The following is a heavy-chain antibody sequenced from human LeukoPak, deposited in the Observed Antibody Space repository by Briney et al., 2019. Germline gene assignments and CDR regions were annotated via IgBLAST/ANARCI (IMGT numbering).Heavy chain of an antibody. J-gene: IGHJ4*02. CDR3: AREGYCSGGSCEFDY. D-gene: IGHD2-15*01. CDR1: GYTFTGYY. Sequence: ASVKVSFKASGYTFTGYYMHWVRQAPGQGLEWMGWINPNSADTNYAQRFQGRVTMTRDTSISTAYMELSRLRSDDTAVYYCAREGYCSGGSCEFDYWGQGTLVTVSS. CDR2: INPNSADT. V-gene: IGHV1-2*02.